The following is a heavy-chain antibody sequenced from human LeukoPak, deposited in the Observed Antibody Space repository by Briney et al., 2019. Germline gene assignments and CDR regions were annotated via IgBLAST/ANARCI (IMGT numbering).Heavy chain of an antibody. CDR2: FDPEDGET. CDR3: ATDGVAVAGPHYYYYMDV. CDR1: GYTLTELS. D-gene: IGHD6-19*01. Sequence: ASVKVSCKVSGYTLTELSMHWVRQAPGKGLEWMGGFDPEDGETIYAQKFQGRVTMTEDTSTDTAYMELSSLRSEDTAVYYCATDGVAVAGPHYYYYMDVWGKGTTVTVSS. J-gene: IGHJ6*03. V-gene: IGHV1-24*01.